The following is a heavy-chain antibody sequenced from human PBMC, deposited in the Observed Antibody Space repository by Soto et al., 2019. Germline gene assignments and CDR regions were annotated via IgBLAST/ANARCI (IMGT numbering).Heavy chain of an antibody. CDR3: ASSSGQWLDAEYFQH. V-gene: IGHV1-18*01. Sequence: QVQLGQSGAEVKKPGASVKVSCKASGYTFTSYGISWVRQAPGQGLEWMGWISAYNGNTNYAQKLQGRVTMTTDTSTSTAYMELRSLRSDDTAVYYCASSSGQWLDAEYFQHWGQGTLVTVSS. CDR1: GYTFTSYG. D-gene: IGHD6-19*01. J-gene: IGHJ1*01. CDR2: ISAYNGNT.